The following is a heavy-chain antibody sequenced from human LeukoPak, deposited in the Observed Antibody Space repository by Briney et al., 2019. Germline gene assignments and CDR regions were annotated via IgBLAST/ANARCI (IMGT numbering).Heavy chain of an antibody. CDR2: IYYSGST. J-gene: IGHJ4*02. CDR1: GGSISSSSYY. V-gene: IGHV4-39*01. CDR3: ARQGGSSWYDY. Sequence: PSETLSLTCTVSGGSISSSSYYWGWIRQPPGKGREWIGSIYYSGSTYYNPSLKSRVTISVDTSKNQFSLKLSSVTAADTAVYYCARQGGSSWYDYWGQGTLVTVSS. D-gene: IGHD6-13*01.